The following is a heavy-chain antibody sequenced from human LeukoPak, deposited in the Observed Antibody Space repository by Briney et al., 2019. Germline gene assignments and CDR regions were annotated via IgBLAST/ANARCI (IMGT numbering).Heavy chain of an antibody. CDR2: IYESEST. Sequence: SETLSLTCTVSGGSISNYFWSWIRQPPGRGLEGIGYIYESESTKYNPSLKSRVTISPDTSKKKFSLKLNSVTAADTAVYYCARSPPPFYDSSGYHYYYYMDVWGKGTTVTVSS. V-gene: IGHV4-59*01. J-gene: IGHJ6*03. CDR3: ARSPPPFYDSSGYHYYYYMDV. D-gene: IGHD3-22*01. CDR1: GGSISNYF.